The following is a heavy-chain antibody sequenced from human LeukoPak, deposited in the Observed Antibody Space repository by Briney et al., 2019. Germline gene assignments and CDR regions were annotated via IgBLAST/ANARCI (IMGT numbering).Heavy chain of an antibody. CDR1: GYTFTGYY. Sequence: GASVKVSCTASGYTFTGYYMHWVRQAPGQGLEWMAWIHPNSGGTKYAQRFQGRVTVTRDTSISTVYMELSRLRSDDTAVYYCARWGKYYYDSSGYYYWDQGTLVSVSS. CDR2: IHPNSGGT. D-gene: IGHD3-22*01. CDR3: ARWGKYYYDSSGYYY. J-gene: IGHJ4*02. V-gene: IGHV1-2*02.